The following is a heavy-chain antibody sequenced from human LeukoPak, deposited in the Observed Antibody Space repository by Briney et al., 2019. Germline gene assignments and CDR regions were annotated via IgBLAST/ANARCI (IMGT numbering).Heavy chain of an antibody. CDR3: ARDLSTMVRGVIIYDAFDI. V-gene: IGHV4-34*01. CDR2: IYHSGST. Sequence: SETLSLTCAVYGGSFSGYYWSWVRQPPGKGLEWIGSIYHSGSTYYNPSLKSRVTISVDTSKNQFSLKLSSVTAADTAVYYCARDLSTMVRGVIIYDAFDIWGQGTMVTVSS. J-gene: IGHJ3*02. CDR1: GGSFSGYY. D-gene: IGHD3-10*01.